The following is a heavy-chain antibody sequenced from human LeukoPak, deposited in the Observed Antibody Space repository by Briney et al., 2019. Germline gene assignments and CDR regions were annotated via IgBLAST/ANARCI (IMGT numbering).Heavy chain of an antibody. CDR3: ARDLSGNHYGHCDF. D-gene: IGHD3-16*01. Sequence: ASVKVSCKASGYTFTSYYMHWVRQAPGQGLEWMGIINPGDGRTTYPQKFQGRVTMTRDTSTSTVYMELSSLRSEDTAVYYCARDLSGNHYGHCDFWGQGTLVTVSS. J-gene: IGHJ4*02. CDR2: INPGDGRT. V-gene: IGHV1-46*01. CDR1: GYTFTSYY.